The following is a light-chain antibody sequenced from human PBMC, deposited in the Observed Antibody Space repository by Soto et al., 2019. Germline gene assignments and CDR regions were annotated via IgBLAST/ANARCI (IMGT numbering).Light chain of an antibody. J-gene: IGKJ1*01. V-gene: IGKV3-15*01. CDR3: QQYYNWPRT. Sequence: EIVMTQSPATLSGSPGERATLSCRASESVTSNLAWYQQIPGQPPRLLIYGVSSRATGIPARFSGSGAGTEFTLTISSLQSEDFAVYYCQQYYNWPRTFGQGTKVEIK. CDR1: ESVTSN. CDR2: GVS.